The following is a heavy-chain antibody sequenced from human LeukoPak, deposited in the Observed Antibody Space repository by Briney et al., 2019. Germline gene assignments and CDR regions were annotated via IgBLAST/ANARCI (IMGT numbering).Heavy chain of an antibody. Sequence: ASVKVSCKASGYTFTNYYIHWMRQAPGQGFEWMGIIQPSGGSTSYAQNFQGRLTMTRDTSTSTVYMELSSLRSEDTAVYYCARDRDSGSNLDAFDIWGQGTMVTVSS. V-gene: IGHV1-46*01. CDR2: IQPSGGST. CDR3: ARDRDSGSNLDAFDI. CDR1: GYTFTNYY. J-gene: IGHJ3*02. D-gene: IGHD1-26*01.